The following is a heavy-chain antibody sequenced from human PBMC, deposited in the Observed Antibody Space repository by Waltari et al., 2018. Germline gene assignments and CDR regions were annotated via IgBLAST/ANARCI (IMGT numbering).Heavy chain of an antibody. J-gene: IGHJ4*02. D-gene: IGHD5-12*01. V-gene: IGHV4-39*07. Sequence: QLQLQESGPGLVKPSETLSLTCTVSRSSIRNNNYYWGWVRQPPGKGLEWIGSFYKSGTTNYNPSLKGRVTISVDTSNNQFSLKLNSVTAADTAVYYCVRGYPDIVATISDYWGQGTLVIVSS. CDR1: RSSIRNNNYY. CDR3: VRGYPDIVATISDY. CDR2: FYKSGTT.